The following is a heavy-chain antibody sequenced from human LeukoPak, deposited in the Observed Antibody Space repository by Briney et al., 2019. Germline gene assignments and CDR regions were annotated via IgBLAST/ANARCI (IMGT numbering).Heavy chain of an antibody. CDR1: GGSISSYY. J-gene: IGHJ4*02. V-gene: IGHV4-59*12. Sequence: SETLSLTCTVSGGSISSYYWSWIRQPSGKGLEWIGYIYYSGSTNYNPSLKSRVTMSVDTSKNQFSLKLSSVTAADTAVYYCARETSKPEWELLFDYWGQGTLVTVSS. D-gene: IGHD1-26*01. CDR2: IYYSGST. CDR3: ARETSKPEWELLFDY.